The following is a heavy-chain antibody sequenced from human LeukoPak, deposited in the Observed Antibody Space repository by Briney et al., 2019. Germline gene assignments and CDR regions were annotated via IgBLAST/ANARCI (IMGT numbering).Heavy chain of an antibody. CDR1: GFSLSTSGMR. J-gene: IGHJ4*02. CDR3: ARIRRGYSYGYEVYYFDY. D-gene: IGHD5-18*01. Sequence: SGPALVKPTQTLTLTCTFSGFSLSTSGMRVSWIRQPPGKALEWLARIDWDDDKYYSTSLKTRLTISKDTSKNQVVLTMTNMDPVDTATYYCARIRRGYSYGYEVYYFDYWGQGTLVTVSS. CDR2: IDWDDDK. V-gene: IGHV2-70*04.